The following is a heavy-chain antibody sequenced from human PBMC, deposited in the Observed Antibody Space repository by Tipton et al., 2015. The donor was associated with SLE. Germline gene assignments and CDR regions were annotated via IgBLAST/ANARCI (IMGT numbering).Heavy chain of an antibody. CDR2: IYQSGSS. D-gene: IGHD5-24*01. Sequence: TLSLTCTVSGYSISSGYYWGWIRQPPGKGLEWIGSIYQSGSSYCNPSLKSRVTISVDTSKNQFSLRLTSVTAADTAVYYCARAEMTTEGSAFYFYVDVWGKGTTVTVSS. CDR3: ARAEMTTEGSAFYFYVDV. V-gene: IGHV4-38-2*02. CDR1: GYSISSGYY. J-gene: IGHJ6*03.